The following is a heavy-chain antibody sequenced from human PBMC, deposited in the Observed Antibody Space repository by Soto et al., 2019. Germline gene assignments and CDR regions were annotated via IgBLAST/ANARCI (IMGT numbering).Heavy chain of an antibody. Sequence: AASVKVSCKASGYTFTSYDINWVRQATGQGLEWMGWMNPNSGNTGYAQKFQGRVTMTRNTSISTAYMELSSLRSEDTAVYYCARGGLVRGVIIKLGPLDVWGQGTTVTVSS. V-gene: IGHV1-8*01. CDR2: MNPNSGNT. CDR3: ARGGLVRGVIIKLGPLDV. CDR1: GYTFTSYD. J-gene: IGHJ6*02. D-gene: IGHD3-10*01.